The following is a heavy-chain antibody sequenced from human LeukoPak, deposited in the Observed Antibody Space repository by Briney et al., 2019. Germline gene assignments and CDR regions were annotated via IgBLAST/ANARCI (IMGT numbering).Heavy chain of an antibody. CDR1: GFTFSSYG. V-gene: IGHV3-30*18. D-gene: IGHD6-13*01. J-gene: IGHJ4*02. CDR3: AKDRSIAAAGFDY. Sequence: GGSLRLSCAASGFTFSSYGMHWVRQAPGKGLEWVAVISYDGSNKYYADSVRGRFTISRDNSKNTLYLQMNSLRAEDTAVYYCAKDRSIAAAGFDYWGQGTLVTVSS. CDR2: ISYDGSNK.